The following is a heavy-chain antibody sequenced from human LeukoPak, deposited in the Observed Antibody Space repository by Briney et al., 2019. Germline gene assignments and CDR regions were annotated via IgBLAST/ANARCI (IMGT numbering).Heavy chain of an antibody. Sequence: PSETLSLTCTVSGGSISSYYWSWVRQPPGKGLEWIGYIYYSGSTKYNPSLKSGGTISVDTSNNQFSLRLSSVTAADTAVYYCARASEHWLGPVHMDGGGKGTTVTVS. CDR1: GGSISSYY. J-gene: IGHJ6*03. V-gene: IGHV4-59*01. D-gene: IGHD6-19*01. CDR3: ARASEHWLGPVHMDG. CDR2: IYYSGST.